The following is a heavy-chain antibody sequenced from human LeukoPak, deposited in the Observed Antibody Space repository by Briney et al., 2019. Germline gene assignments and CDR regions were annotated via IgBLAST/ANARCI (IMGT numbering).Heavy chain of an antibody. V-gene: IGHV4-30-2*01. CDR3: ARIPQTRAVQGPTDAFDL. CDR2: IYHSGST. Sequence: SQTLSLTCTVSGGSISSGGYYWSWIRQPPGKGLEWIGYIYHSGSTYYNPSLKSRVTISLDRSKNQFSLNLNSVTAADTAMYFCARIPQTRAVQGPTDAFDLWGQGTMVTVSS. J-gene: IGHJ3*01. D-gene: IGHD3-10*01. CDR1: GGSISSGGYY.